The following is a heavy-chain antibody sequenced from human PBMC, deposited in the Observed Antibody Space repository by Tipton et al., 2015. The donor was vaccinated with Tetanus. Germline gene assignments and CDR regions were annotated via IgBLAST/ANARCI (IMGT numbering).Heavy chain of an antibody. V-gene: IGHV3-23*01. CDR2: ISGSGGST. CDR3: AKDHGPSDYGDYMNYYGMDV. J-gene: IGHJ6*02. Sequence: GSLRLSCAASGFTFSSYAMSWVRQAPGKGLEWVSAISGSGGSTYYADSVKGRFTISRDNSKNTLYLQMNSLRAEDTAVYYCAKDHGPSDYGDYMNYYGMDVWGQGTTVTVSS. CDR1: GFTFSSYA. D-gene: IGHD4-17*01.